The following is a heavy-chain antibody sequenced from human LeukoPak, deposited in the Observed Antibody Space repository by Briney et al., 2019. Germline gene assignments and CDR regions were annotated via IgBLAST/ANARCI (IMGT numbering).Heavy chain of an antibody. Sequence: PGGSLRLSCAASGFTFSSYAMTWVRQAPGKGLEWVSVIGRDGGGIQYADSVKGRFSISRDTSKNTLYLQMNSLRAEDTAVYYCAKYAPPSTTVTRFFDYWGQGTLVTVSS. CDR2: IGRDGGGI. CDR3: AKYAPPSTTVTRFFDY. J-gene: IGHJ4*02. CDR1: GFTFSSYA. V-gene: IGHV3-23*01. D-gene: IGHD4-17*01.